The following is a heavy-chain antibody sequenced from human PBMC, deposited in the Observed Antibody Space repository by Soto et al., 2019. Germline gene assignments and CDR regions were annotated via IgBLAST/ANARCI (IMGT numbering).Heavy chain of an antibody. V-gene: IGHV3-30-3*01. CDR2: ISYDGSNK. J-gene: IGHJ4*02. Sequence: GGSLRLSCAASGFTFSSYAMHWVRQAPGKGLEWVAVISYDGSNKYYADSVKGRFTISRDNAKNSLYLQMNSLRAEDTAVYYCARQELEHRIFHDYWGQGSPVTVSS. D-gene: IGHD1-1*01. CDR3: ARQELEHRIFHDY. CDR1: GFTFSSYA.